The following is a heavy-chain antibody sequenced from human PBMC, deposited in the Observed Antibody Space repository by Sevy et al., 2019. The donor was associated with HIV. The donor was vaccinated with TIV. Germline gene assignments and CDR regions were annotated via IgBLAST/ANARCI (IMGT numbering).Heavy chain of an antibody. J-gene: IGHJ4*02. CDR2: IKSNTDGGTT. V-gene: IGHV3-15*01. D-gene: IGHD3-3*01. Sequence: GGSLRLSCAASGFTFSKAWMSWVRQAPGKGLEWLGRIKSNTDGGTTDYAEPVKGRFTISRDDSKNTLYLQVNSLKTDDTAVYYCTTKKDFWSGYFYFDYWGQGTLVTVSS. CDR1: GFTFSKAW. CDR3: TTKKDFWSGYFYFDY.